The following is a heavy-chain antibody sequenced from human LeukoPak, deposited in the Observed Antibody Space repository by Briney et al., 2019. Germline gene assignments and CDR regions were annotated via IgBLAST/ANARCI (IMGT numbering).Heavy chain of an antibody. CDR1: GYTFTSYG. V-gene: IGHV1-46*01. Sequence: ASVKVSCKASGYTFTSYGISWVRQAPGQGLEWMGIINPSGGSTSYAQKFQGRVTMTRDTSTSTVYMELSSLRSEDTAVYYCAREMTTVVKLPFFDYWGQGTLVTVSS. D-gene: IGHD4-23*01. CDR3: AREMTTVVKLPFFDY. J-gene: IGHJ4*02. CDR2: INPSGGST.